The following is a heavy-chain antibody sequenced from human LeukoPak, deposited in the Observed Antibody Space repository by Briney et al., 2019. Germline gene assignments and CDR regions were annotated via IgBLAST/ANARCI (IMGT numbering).Heavy chain of an antibody. CDR2: INPNSGGT. D-gene: IGHD2-15*01. Sequence: GASVKVSCRASGYTLTAYYIYWVRQAPGQGLEWMGRINPNSGGTDYAQNFQGRDNMTKATTISTAYMELGRLSSDDTAVYYCARGYCSGGTCYLVENWLDPWGQGTLVTVSS. CDR1: GYTLTAYY. J-gene: IGHJ5*02. V-gene: IGHV1-2*06. CDR3: ARGYCSGGTCYLVENWLDP.